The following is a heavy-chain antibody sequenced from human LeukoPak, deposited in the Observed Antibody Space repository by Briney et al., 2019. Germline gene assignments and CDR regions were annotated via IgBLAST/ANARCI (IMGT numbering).Heavy chain of an antibody. D-gene: IGHD3-16*01. V-gene: IGHV3-53*01. J-gene: IGHJ4*02. Sequence: GGSLRLSCAASGFTVSSNYMSWVRQAPGKGLEWVSVIYSGGSTYYADSVKGRFTISRDNSKNTLYLQMNSLRAEDTAVYYCATETPPFGPFDYWGQGTLVTVSS. CDR2: IYSGGST. CDR3: ATETPPFGPFDY. CDR1: GFTVSSNY.